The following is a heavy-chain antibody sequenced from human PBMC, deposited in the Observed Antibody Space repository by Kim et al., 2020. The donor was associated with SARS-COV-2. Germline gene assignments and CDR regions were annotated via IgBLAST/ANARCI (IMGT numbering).Heavy chain of an antibody. Sequence: GGSLRLSCAASGFTFSNAVMSWVRQAPGKGLEWVGHIKTKSDGGTTDFPAPVKGRFSNSRDESRSTVYLQMNRLSAEDTGVYYCIRELGSGDRDYYRDVWGEGTAVTVSS. CDR1: GFTFSNAV. CDR3: IRELGSGDRDYYRDV. D-gene: IGHD1-7*01. J-gene: IGHJ6*03. V-gene: IGHV3-15*01. CDR2: IKTKSDGGTT.